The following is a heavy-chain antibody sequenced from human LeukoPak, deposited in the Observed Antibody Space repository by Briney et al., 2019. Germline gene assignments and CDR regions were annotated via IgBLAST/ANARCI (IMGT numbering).Heavy chain of an antibody. J-gene: IGHJ4*02. Sequence: PGGSLRLSCAASGFTFSSYAMHWVRQAPGKGLEYVSAISSNGGSTYYANSVKGRFTISRDNSKNTLYLQMGSLRAEDMAVYYCARLVRDFWSGYTDYWGQGTLVTVSS. D-gene: IGHD3-3*01. CDR1: GFTFSSYA. V-gene: IGHV3-64*01. CDR3: ARLVRDFWSGYTDY. CDR2: ISSNGGST.